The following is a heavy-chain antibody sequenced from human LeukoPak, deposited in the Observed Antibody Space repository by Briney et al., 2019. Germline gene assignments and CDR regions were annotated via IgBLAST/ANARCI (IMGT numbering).Heavy chain of an antibody. J-gene: IGHJ2*01. CDR1: GFTFSKYD. CDR2: ITTTGDT. D-gene: IGHD2-2*01. Sequence: GGSLRLSYAASGFTFSKYDMHWVRQASGKGLEWVSGITTTGDTYYPGSVKGRFTFSRENTKNSLSLQMNSLRAGDTAVYYCARATTRYCTSTSCLYWYFDLWGRGTLVTVSS. CDR3: ARATTRYCTSTSCLYWYFDL. V-gene: IGHV3-13*04.